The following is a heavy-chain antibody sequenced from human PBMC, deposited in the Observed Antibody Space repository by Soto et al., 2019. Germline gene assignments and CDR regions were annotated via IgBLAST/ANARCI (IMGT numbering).Heavy chain of an antibody. CDR1: GFTFSSYA. V-gene: IGHV3-23*01. D-gene: IGHD3-3*01. J-gene: IGHJ6*02. CDR2: ISGSGGST. CDR3: AKGSNYDFWSGYPYYYYYGMDV. Sequence: GGSLRLSCAASGFTFSSYAMSWVRQAPGKGLEWVSAISGSGGSTYYADSVKGRFTISRDNSKNTLYLQVNSLRAEDTAVYYCAKGSNYDFWSGYPYYYYYGMDVWGQGTTVTVSS.